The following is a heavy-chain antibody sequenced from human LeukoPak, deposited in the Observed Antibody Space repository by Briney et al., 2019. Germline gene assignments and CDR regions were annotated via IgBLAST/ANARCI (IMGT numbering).Heavy chain of an antibody. V-gene: IGHV3-7*03. CDR2: IKQDGSEK. D-gene: IGHD3-3*01. J-gene: IGHJ3*02. Sequence: GGSLRLSCAASGFTFSSYWMSWVRQAPGKGLEWVANIKQDGSEKYYVDSVKGRFTISRDNAKNSLYLQMNSLRAEDTAVYYCSKAGITIFGVVIQATYAFDIWGQGTMVTVSS. CDR1: GFTFSSYW. CDR3: SKAGITIFGVVIQATYAFDI.